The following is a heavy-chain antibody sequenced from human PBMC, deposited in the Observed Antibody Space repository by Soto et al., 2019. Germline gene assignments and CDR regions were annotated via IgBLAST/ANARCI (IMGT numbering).Heavy chain of an antibody. CDR3: VRDTTRIRGMDV. J-gene: IGHJ6*02. D-gene: IGHD1-26*01. Sequence: PSETLSLTCTVSGASITRGGYYWTWVRQLPGRGLEWLGYTYYTGNTNYNPSLKSRLAISVDTSKNQFSLRLSSVTAADTALYYCVRDTTRIRGMDVWGPGTTVTVSS. V-gene: IGHV4-31*03. CDR2: TYYTGNT. CDR1: GASITRGGYY.